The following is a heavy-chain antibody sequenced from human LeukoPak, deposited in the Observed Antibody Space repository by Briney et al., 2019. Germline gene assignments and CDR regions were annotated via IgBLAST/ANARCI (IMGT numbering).Heavy chain of an antibody. CDR1: GFTFSSYS. D-gene: IGHD3-22*01. CDR3: ARSNYDSSGLGAFDI. V-gene: IGHV3-48*01. J-gene: IGHJ3*02. CDR2: ISSSSSTI. Sequence: PGGSLRLSCAASGFTFSSYSMNWVRQAPGKGLEWVSYISSSSSTIYYADSVKGRFTISRDNAKNSLYLQMNSLRAEDTAVYYCARSNYDSSGLGAFDIWGQGTMVTVSS.